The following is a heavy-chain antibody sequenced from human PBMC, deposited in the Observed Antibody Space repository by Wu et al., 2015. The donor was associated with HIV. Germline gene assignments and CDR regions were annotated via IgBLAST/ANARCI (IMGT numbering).Heavy chain of an antibody. CDR3: ARAQRSPGTAAAGTFVHFSDLRTNGGFDP. J-gene: IGHJ5*02. CDR2: INPNSGGT. V-gene: IGHV1-2*02. Sequence: QVQLVQSGAEVKKPGASVKVSCKASGYTFTGYYMHWVRQAPGQGLEWMGWINPNSGGTNYAQKFQGRVTMTRDTSISTAYMELSRLRSDDTAVYYCARAQRSPGTAAAGTFVHFSDLRTNGGFDPWGQGTLVTVSS. CDR1: GYTFTGYY. D-gene: IGHD6-13*01.